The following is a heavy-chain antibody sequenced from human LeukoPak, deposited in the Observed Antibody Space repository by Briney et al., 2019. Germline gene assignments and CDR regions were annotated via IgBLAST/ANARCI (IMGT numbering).Heavy chain of an antibody. J-gene: IGHJ6*03. CDR1: GYTLTELS. CDR3: ARDKQLDWAHYHYCYMDV. V-gene: IGHV1-24*01. D-gene: IGHD1-1*01. CDR2: FDPEDGET. Sequence: GASVKVSCKVYGYTLTELSMHWVRQAPGKGLEWMGGFDPEDGETIYAQKFQGRVTMTRDTSISTVYMELSRLRSDDTAVYYCARDKQLDWAHYHYCYMDVWGKGTTVTVSS.